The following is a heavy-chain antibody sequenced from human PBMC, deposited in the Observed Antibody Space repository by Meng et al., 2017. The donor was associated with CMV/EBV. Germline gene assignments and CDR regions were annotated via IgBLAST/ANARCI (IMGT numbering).Heavy chain of an antibody. D-gene: IGHD3-3*01. CDR3: ARDFGQLRFLGWLSRTWFDP. CDR2: ISAYNGNT. Sequence: ASVKISCKASGYTFTSYGISWVRQAPGQGLEWMGWISAYNGNTNYAQKLQGRVTMTTDTSTSTAYMELRSLRSDDAAVYYCARDFGQLRFLGWLSRTWFDPWGQGTLVTVSS. J-gene: IGHJ5*02. CDR1: GYTFTSYG. V-gene: IGHV1-18*01.